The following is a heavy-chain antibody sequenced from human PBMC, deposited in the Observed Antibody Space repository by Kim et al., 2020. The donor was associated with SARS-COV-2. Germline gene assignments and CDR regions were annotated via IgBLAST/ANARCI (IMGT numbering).Heavy chain of an antibody. CDR2: INRDGSVR. J-gene: IGHJ4*02. CDR3: AREPSAESS. Sequence: GGSLRLSCAASGFSIGSEWMSWVRQAPGKGPEWVANINRDGSVRNYGESVRGRFSISRDDAENSLYLQMNSLRAEDTAVYYCAREPSAESSWGQRTLVIVSS. V-gene: IGHV3-7*05. CDR1: GFSIGSEW.